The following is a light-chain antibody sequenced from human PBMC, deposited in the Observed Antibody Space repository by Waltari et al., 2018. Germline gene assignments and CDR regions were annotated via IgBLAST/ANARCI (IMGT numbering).Light chain of an antibody. CDR1: QSVLYSPNNKNY. J-gene: IGKJ1*01. CDR3: LQHNTYPRT. V-gene: IGKV4-1*01. CDR2: WAS. Sequence: DIVMTQSPDSLAVSLGERATINCKSSQSVLYSPNNKNYLAWYQQKPGQPPKLLIYWASTRESGVPDRFSGSGSGTDFTLTISSLQPEDVATYYCLQHNTYPRTFGLGTKVEIK.